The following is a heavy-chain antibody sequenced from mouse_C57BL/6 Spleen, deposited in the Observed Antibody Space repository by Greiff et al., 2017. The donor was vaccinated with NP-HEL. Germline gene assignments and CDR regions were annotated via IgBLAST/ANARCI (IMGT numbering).Heavy chain of an antibody. V-gene: IGHV2-5*01. J-gene: IGHJ3*01. CDR2: IWRGGST. Sequence: QVQLQQSGPGLVQPSQSLSITCTVSGFSFTSYGVHWVRQSPGKGLEWLGVIWRGGSTDYNAAFMSRLSITKDNSKSQVFFKMNSLQADDTAIYYCAKWGYSNSSWFAYWGQGTLVTVSA. CDR3: AKWGYSNSSWFAY. D-gene: IGHD2-5*01. CDR1: GFSFTSYG.